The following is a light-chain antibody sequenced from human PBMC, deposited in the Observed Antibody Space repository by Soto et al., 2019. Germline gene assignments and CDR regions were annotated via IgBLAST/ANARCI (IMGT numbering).Light chain of an antibody. CDR1: SGDIGSYNR. CDR3: SSYTNINQRACV. V-gene: IGLV2-14*01. CDR2: EVT. Sequence: QSVLTQPASVSGSPGQSITISCTGTSGDIGSYNRVSWYQQHPGKAPKLIIYEVTDRPSGVSNRFSGSKSGNTASLTISGLQAEDEAEYYCSSYTNINQRACVVGTGTKLTVL. J-gene: IGLJ1*01.